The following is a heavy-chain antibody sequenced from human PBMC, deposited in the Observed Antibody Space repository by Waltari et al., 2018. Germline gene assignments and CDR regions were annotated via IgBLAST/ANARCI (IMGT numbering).Heavy chain of an antibody. J-gene: IGHJ4*02. CDR2: IRWRGGST. CDR1: GFTFSSYA. D-gene: IGHD3-16*01. CDR3: ARDGGLTGVDY. V-gene: IGHV3-23*01. Sequence: EVQLLESGGGLVQPGGSLRLSCAASGFTFSSYAMSWVRQAPGKGVEGVLGIRWRGGSTYYADSVKGRFTISRDNSKNTLYLQMNSLRAEDTAVYYCARDGGLTGVDYWGQGTLVTVSS.